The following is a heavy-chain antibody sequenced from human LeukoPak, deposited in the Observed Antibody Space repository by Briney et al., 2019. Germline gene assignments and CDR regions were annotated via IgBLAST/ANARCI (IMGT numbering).Heavy chain of an antibody. CDR3: AKGSSGWYRGDAFDV. CDR2: ISGSGGIT. CDR1: GFTFSDYA. Sequence: GGSLRLSCAASGFTFSDYAMNWVRQAPGKGLEWVSDISGSGGITYYADSVKGRFTISRDNSKNTLYLQMNSLRAEDTAVYYCAKGSSGWYRGDAFDVWGQGTMVTVSS. D-gene: IGHD6-19*01. J-gene: IGHJ3*01. V-gene: IGHV3-23*01.